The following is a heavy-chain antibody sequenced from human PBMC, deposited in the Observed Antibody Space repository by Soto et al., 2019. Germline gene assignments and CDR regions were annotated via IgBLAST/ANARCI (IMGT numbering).Heavy chain of an antibody. CDR2: IYYSGST. CDR1: GGSISSGDYY. Sequence: PSETLSLTCTVSGGSISSGDYYWSWIRQPPGKGLEWIGYIYYSGSTYYNPSLKSRVTISVDTSKNQFSLKLSSVTAADTAVYYCASEAMATASIDYWGQGTLVTVSS. J-gene: IGHJ4*02. D-gene: IGHD1-1*01. CDR3: ASEAMATASIDY. V-gene: IGHV4-30-4*01.